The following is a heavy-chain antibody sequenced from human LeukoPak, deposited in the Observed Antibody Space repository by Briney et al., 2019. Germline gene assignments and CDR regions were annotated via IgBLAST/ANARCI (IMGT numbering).Heavy chain of an antibody. J-gene: IGHJ4*02. CDR1: GGSISSGSYY. CDR2: IYTSGST. V-gene: IGHV4-61*02. CDR3: ASSKDGRIAAAQFDY. Sequence: SQTLSLTCTVSGGSISSGSYYWSWIRRPAGKGLKWIGRIYTSGSTNYNPSLKSRVTISVDTSKNQFSLKLSSVTAADTAVYYCASSKDGRIAAAQFDYWGQGTLVTVSS. D-gene: IGHD6-13*01.